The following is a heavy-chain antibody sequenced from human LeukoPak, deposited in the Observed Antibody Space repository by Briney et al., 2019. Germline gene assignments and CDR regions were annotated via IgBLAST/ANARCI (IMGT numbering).Heavy chain of an antibody. Sequence: SVKVSCKASGYTFTSYGISWVRQAPGQGLEWMGGIIPIFGTANYAQKFQGRVTITTDESTSTAYMELSSLRSEDTAVYYCARSTSDFWSGRYYYYMDVWGKGTTVTVSS. V-gene: IGHV1-69*05. J-gene: IGHJ6*03. CDR3: ARSTSDFWSGRYYYYMDV. D-gene: IGHD3-3*01. CDR1: GYTFTSYG. CDR2: IIPIFGTA.